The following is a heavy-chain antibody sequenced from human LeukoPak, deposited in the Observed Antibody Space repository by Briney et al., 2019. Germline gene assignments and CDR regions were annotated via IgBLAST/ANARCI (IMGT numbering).Heavy chain of an antibody. CDR3: ARDGLLMYCSSTSCYYAFDI. Sequence: ASVKVSCKASGYTFTSYGISWVRQAPGQGLEWMGRISAYNGNTNYAQKLQGRVTMTTDTSLSTAYMELRSLRSDDTAVYYCARDGLLMYCSSTSCYYAFDIWGQGTMVTVSS. CDR2: ISAYNGNT. CDR1: GYTFTSYG. D-gene: IGHD2-2*01. J-gene: IGHJ3*02. V-gene: IGHV1-18*01.